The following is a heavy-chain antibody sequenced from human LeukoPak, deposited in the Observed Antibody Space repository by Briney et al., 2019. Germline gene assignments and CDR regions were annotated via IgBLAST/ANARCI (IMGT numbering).Heavy chain of an antibody. CDR3: ARDKSRTYGSADAFDI. J-gene: IGHJ3*02. CDR2: IYTSGCT. V-gene: IGHV4-4*07. Sequence: SDTLSLTCNVSGCSISSYYWNWIRQPAGKGLEWIGRIYTSGCTNYKSSLNSRITMSVDTSKNQFSLKLGSVTAADTAVYYCARDKSRTYGSADAFDIWGQGTMVTVSS. D-gene: IGHD3-10*01. CDR1: GCSISSYY.